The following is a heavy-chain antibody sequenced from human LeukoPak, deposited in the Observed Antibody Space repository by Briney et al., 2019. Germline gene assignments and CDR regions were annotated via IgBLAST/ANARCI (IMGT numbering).Heavy chain of an antibody. CDR2: ISGSGGST. V-gene: IGHV3-20*04. D-gene: IGHD3-10*01. Sequence: GGSLRLSCAASGFTFSNYAMSWVRQAPGKGLEWVSAISGSGGSTGYADSVKGRFTISRDNAKNSLYLQMNSLRAEDTALYYCARAPAQGVRGRPYYFDYWGQGTLVTVSS. CDR3: ARAPAQGVRGRPYYFDY. J-gene: IGHJ4*02. CDR1: GFTFSNYA.